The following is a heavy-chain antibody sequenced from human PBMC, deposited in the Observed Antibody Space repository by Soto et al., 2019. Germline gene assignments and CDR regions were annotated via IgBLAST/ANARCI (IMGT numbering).Heavy chain of an antibody. V-gene: IGHV3-72*01. CDR3: ARDTGGSYDY. D-gene: IGHD1-26*01. J-gene: IGHJ4*02. CDR1: GFTFSDYY. CDR2: TRNKAISYTT. Sequence: EVQLVESGGGLVQPGGSLRLSCAASGFTFSDYYMDWVRQVPGKGLEWVGRTRNKAISYTTEYVASVKGRFSISRDDSKDSMYLQMNSLKTEDTAVYYCARDTGGSYDYWGQGALVTVSS.